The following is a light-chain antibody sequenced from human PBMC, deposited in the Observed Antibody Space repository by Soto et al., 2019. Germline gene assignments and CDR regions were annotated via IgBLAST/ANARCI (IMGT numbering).Light chain of an antibody. CDR1: QSIKSRY. CDR2: AAS. Sequence: EIVLTQSPGTLSLSPGERATLSCRASQSIKSRYLAWYQQKPGQPPRLLFYAASSRATGLPGRFSGSGSWTEVILTISRLEPADFAVSYYQQFRSSPAFTFGPGTKVDIK. J-gene: IGKJ3*01. CDR3: QQFRSSPAFT. V-gene: IGKV3-20*01.